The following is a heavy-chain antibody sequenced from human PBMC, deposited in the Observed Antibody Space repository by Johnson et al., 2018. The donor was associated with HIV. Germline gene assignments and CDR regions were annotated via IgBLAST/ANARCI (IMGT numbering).Heavy chain of an antibody. CDR3: AKGGLGLSGAFDI. D-gene: IGHD1-14*01. CDR1: GFTVSSNY. J-gene: IGHJ3*02. V-gene: IGHV3-66*02. CDR2: IYSGGST. Sequence: VQLVESGGGLVQPGGSLRLSCAASGFTVSSNYMSWVRQAPGKGLEWVSVIYSGGSTYYADSVKGRFTISRDNSKNTLYLQMNSLRAEDTALYYCAKGGLGLSGAFDIWGQGTMVTVSS.